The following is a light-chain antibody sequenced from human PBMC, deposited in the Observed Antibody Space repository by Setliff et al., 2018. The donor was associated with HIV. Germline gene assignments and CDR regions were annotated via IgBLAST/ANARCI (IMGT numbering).Light chain of an antibody. Sequence: QSVLTQPPSMSGAPGQRVTISCTGSSSNIGAGYDVHWYQQLPGTAPKLLIYGNIDRPSGVPDRFSGSKSGTSVSLAITGLQAEDEADYYCQSYDSSLSDLVFGAGTKVTV. J-gene: IGLJ1*01. CDR3: QSYDSSLSDLV. V-gene: IGLV1-40*01. CDR2: GNI. CDR1: SSNIGAGYD.